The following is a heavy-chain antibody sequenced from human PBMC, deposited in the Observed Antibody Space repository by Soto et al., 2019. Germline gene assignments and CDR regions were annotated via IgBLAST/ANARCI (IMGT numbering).Heavy chain of an antibody. Sequence: SETLSLTCSVSGGSISTGAYYLGWIRQPPGKALEWIGNIYYIGTTYYNPSLKSRVTISVDTSKNQFSLKLSSVTAADTAVYYCARLVQLLQGRWFDPWGQGTLVTVSS. J-gene: IGHJ5*02. CDR1: GGSISTGAYY. D-gene: IGHD2-15*01. V-gene: IGHV4-39*07. CDR3: ARLVQLLQGRWFDP. CDR2: IYYIGTT.